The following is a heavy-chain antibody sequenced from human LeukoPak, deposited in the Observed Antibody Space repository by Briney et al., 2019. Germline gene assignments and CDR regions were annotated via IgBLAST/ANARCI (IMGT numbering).Heavy chain of an antibody. V-gene: IGHV3-23*01. D-gene: IGHD3/OR15-3a*01. CDR3: AKRGVVIRVILVGFHKEAYYFDS. J-gene: IGHJ4*02. CDR1: GITLSNYG. Sequence: GGSLRLSCAVSGITLSNYGMSWVRQAPGKGLEWVAGISDSGGRTNYADSVKGRFTISRDSPKNTLYLQMNSLRAEDTAVYYCAKRGVVIRVILVGFHKEAYYFDSWGQGALVTVSA. CDR2: ISDSGGRT.